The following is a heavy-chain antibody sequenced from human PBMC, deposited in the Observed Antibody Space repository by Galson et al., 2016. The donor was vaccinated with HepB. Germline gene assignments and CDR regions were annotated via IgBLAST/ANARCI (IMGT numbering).Heavy chain of an antibody. D-gene: IGHD2-21*02. CDR3: ARDAGDPSPDLDY. V-gene: IGHV1-46*01. J-gene: IGHJ4*02. CDR1: GYSIRTFF. Sequence: SVKVSCKASGYSIRTFFMHWVRQAPGQGLEWMGVSSPSYDRTIYAPKFQGRVTMTRDTFTSTVYMQLTSLTSEDTAVYYCARDAGDPSPDLDYWGQGTLVTVSS. CDR2: SSPSYDRT.